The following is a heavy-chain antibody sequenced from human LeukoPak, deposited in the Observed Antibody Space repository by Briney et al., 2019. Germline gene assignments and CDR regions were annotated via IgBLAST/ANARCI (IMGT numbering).Heavy chain of an antibody. CDR3: ARSGLELHYYYGMDV. D-gene: IGHD1-7*01. CDR2: IIPIFGTA. J-gene: IGHJ6*02. Sequence: GASVKVSCKASGGTFSSYAISWVRQAPGQGLEWMGGIIPIFGTANYAQKFQGRVTITADESTSTAYMELSSLRSEDTAVYYCARSGLELHYYYGMDVWGQGTTVTVSS. CDR1: GGTFSSYA. V-gene: IGHV1-69*13.